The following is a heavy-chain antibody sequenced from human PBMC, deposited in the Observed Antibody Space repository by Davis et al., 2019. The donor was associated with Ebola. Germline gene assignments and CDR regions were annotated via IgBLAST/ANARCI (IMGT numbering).Heavy chain of an antibody. CDR3: AKGGIWDY. CDR1: GFTFSAYA. V-gene: IGHV3-30-3*01. CDR2: ISFDGTNK. J-gene: IGHJ4*02. D-gene: IGHD3-16*01. Sequence: GESLKISCAASGFTFSAYAMHWVRQAPGKGLEWVALISFDGTNKYYADSVRGRFTISRDNSKNTLCLQMNSLRAEDTAVYYCAKGGIWDYWGQGTLVTVSS.